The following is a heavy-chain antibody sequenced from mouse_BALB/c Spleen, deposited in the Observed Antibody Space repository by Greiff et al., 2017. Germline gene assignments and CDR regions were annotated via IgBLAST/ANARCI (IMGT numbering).Heavy chain of an antibody. Sequence: VQLQQSGAELVKPGASVKLSCTASGFNIKDTYMHWVKQRPEQGLEWIGRIDPANGNTKYDPKFQGKATITADTSSNTAYLQLSSLTSEDTAVYYCARPLYDYDPFDYWGQGTTLTVSS. J-gene: IGHJ2*01. D-gene: IGHD2-4*01. CDR3: ARPLYDYDPFDY. V-gene: IGHV14-3*02. CDR2: IDPANGNT. CDR1: GFNIKDTY.